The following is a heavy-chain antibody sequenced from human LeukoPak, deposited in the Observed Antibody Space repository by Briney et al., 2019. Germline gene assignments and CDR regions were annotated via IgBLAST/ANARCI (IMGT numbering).Heavy chain of an antibody. CDR2: ISYDGSNK. D-gene: IGHD3-10*01. Sequence: GRSLRLSCAASRFTFSNYAMHWVRQAPGKGLEWIAVISYDGSNKYYADSMKGRFTISRDNSKNTLYLQMNSLRPEDTAVYYCARDPYYYGSGSVNWFDPWGQGTLVTVSS. CDR1: RFTFSNYA. V-gene: IGHV3-30-3*01. CDR3: ARDPYYYGSGSVNWFDP. J-gene: IGHJ5*02.